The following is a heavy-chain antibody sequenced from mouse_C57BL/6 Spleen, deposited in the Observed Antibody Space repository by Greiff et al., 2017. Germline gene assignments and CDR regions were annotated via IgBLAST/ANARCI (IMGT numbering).Heavy chain of an antibody. J-gene: IGHJ2*01. V-gene: IGHV1-7*01. CDR2: INPSSGYT. CDR1: GYTFTSYW. D-gene: IGHD1-1*01. Sequence: QVQLQQSGAELAKPGASVKLSCQASGYTFTSYWMHWVKQRPGQGLEWIGYINPSSGYTKYNQKFKDKATLTADKSSSTSYMLLSSLTYEDSAVYYCARNYGSSYGGFDYWGQGTTLTVSS. CDR3: ARNYGSSYGGFDY.